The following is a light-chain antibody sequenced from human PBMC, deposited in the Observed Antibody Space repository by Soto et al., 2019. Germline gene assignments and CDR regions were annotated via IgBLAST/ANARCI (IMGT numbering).Light chain of an antibody. CDR1: QSISSY. V-gene: IGKV1-39*01. J-gene: IGKJ4*02. CDR3: QPSYSTPFT. Sequence: DIQVTQSPSSLSASVGDRVTITCRASQSISSYLNWYQQKPGKAPKFLIYAASSLQSGVPSRFSGSGSGTDLTLTISSLRPEDFATYYCQPSYSTPFTFGGGTKVEIK. CDR2: AAS.